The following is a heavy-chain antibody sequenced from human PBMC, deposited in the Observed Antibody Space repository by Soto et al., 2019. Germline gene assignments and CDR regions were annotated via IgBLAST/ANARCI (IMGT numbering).Heavy chain of an antibody. CDR2: ISGSGGSK. CDR1: GFTFSSYA. D-gene: IGHD6-6*01. CDR3: AKDLCSSPYYFDY. Sequence: EVQLLESGGGLVQPGGSLRLSCAASGFTFSSYAMSWVRQAPGKGLEWVSAISGSGGSKYYADSVKGRFTISRDNSKNPLYHQMPSLRAEDTAVYYCAKDLCSSPYYFDYWGQGNLVTGSS. V-gene: IGHV3-23*01. J-gene: IGHJ4*02.